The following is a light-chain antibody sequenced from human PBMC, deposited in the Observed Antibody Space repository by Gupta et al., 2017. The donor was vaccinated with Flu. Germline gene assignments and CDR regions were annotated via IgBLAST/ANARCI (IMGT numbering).Light chain of an antibody. CDR1: SSNIGRNT. Sequence: QSVLTQPPSASATPGQRVTISCSGSSSNIGRNTVNWYKQLPGTAPKLLIYSNNQRPSGVPERFSGSKSGTSASLAISGLQSDDEADYYCAAWDDSLNRSYVFGTGTKVTVL. J-gene: IGLJ1*01. CDR2: SNN. V-gene: IGLV1-44*01. CDR3: AAWDDSLNRSYV.